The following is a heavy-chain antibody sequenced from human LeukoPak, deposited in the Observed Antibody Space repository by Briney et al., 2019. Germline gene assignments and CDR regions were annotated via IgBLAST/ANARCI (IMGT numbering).Heavy chain of an antibody. CDR2: IIPIFGTA. CDR3: ARAPIYEFGSGSTQSFDY. J-gene: IGHJ4*02. V-gene: IGHV1-69*13. D-gene: IGHD3-3*01. Sequence: ASVKVSCKASGDTFSCYAISWVRQAPGQGLEWMGGIIPIFGTANYAQKFQSRVTITADESTSTAYMELSSLRSEDTAVYFCARAPIYEFGSGSTQSFDYWGQETLVTVSS. CDR1: GDTFSCYA.